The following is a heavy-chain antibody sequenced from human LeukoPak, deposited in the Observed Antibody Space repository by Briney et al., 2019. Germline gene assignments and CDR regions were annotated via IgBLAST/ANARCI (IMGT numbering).Heavy chain of an antibody. J-gene: IGHJ6*04. CDR3: ATGPTQLWLGSEDYYGMDA. CDR1: GYTLTELS. V-gene: IGHV1-24*01. CDR2: FDPEDGET. D-gene: IGHD5-18*01. Sequence: ASVKVSCKVSGYTLTELSMHWVRQAPGKGLEWMGGFDPEDGETIYAQKFQGRVTMTEDTSTDTAYMELSSLRSEDTAVYYCATGPTQLWLGSEDYYGMDAWGKGTTVTVSS.